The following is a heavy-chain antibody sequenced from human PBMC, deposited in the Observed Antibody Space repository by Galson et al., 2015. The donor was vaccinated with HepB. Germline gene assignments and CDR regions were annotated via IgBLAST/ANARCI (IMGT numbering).Heavy chain of an antibody. J-gene: IGHJ4*02. Sequence: SLRLSCAASGFIVSMHYMTWVRQAPGKGLEWVSIIYSGGSTDYADSVEGRFTISRGDSKNTLLLQIDSLRAEDTAMYFCARGDTRSASLGVDYWGQGTLVTVSS. CDR3: ARGDTRSASLGVDY. D-gene: IGHD1-26*01. V-gene: IGHV3-66*02. CDR1: GFIVSMHY. CDR2: IYSGGST.